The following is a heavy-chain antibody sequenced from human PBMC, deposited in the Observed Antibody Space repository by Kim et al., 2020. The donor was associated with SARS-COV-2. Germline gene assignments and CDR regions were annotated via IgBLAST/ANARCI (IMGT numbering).Heavy chain of an antibody. V-gene: IGHV1-2*06. CDR2: INPTSGGT. CDR3: VREGIVETAMVTDY. Sequence: ASVKVSCKASGHTFTVNYIHWVRQAPGQGLEWMGRINPTSGGTNYAQQFRGRVTMTRDASITTAYMELSGLRSDDTAIYYCVREGIVETAMVTDYWGQGTRVTVSS. D-gene: IGHD5-18*01. CDR1: GHTFTVNY. J-gene: IGHJ4*02.